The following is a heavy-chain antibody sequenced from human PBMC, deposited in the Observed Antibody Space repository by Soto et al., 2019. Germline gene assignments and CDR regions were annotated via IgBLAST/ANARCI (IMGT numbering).Heavy chain of an antibody. CDR2: ISAYNGNT. V-gene: IGHV1-18*01. Sequence: ASVKVSCKASGYTFTSYGISWVRQAPGQGLEWMGWISAYNGNTNYAQKLQGRVTMTTDTSTSTAYMELRSLRADDTAVYYCARDHEGVPQNWFDPWGQGTLVTVSS. J-gene: IGHJ5*02. CDR1: GYTFTSYG. CDR3: ARDHEGVPQNWFDP.